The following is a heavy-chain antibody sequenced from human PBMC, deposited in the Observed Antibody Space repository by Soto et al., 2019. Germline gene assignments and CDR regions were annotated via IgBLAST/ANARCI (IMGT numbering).Heavy chain of an antibody. CDR2: INAYNGNT. CDR1: GYTFTSYA. CDR3: AMVDVYVTPSPQDV. V-gene: IGHV1-18*01. D-gene: IGHD3-16*01. J-gene: IGHJ6*02. Sequence: ASVKVSCKASGYTFTSYAMHWVRQAPGQGLEWMGWINAYNGNTNYAQNLQGRLTLTTDTSTTTAYMELRSLRSNDTAIYYCAMVDVYVTPSPQDVWGQGTTVTV.